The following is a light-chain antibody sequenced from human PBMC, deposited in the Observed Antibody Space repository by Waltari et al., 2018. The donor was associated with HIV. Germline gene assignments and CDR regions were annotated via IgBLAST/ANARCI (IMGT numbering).Light chain of an antibody. J-gene: IGLJ3*02. CDR2: RNN. Sequence: QAALTQPPSVSEDLTHTATPTSTGTSANLGHQGAVWLQQHQGHPPKLLSFRNNNRPPGISERFSTSRSGDIASLIIFDVQAEDGADYYCSAWDSRLSAWVFGGGTRLTVL. CDR1: SANLGHQG. V-gene: IGLV10-54*04. CDR3: SAWDSRLSAWV.